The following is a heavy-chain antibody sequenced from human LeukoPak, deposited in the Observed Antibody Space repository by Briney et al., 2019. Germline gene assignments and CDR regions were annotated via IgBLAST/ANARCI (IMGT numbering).Heavy chain of an antibody. V-gene: IGHV1-2*02. Sequence: ASVKVSCKASGYTFTGYYMHWVRQAPGQGLEWMGWINPNSGGTNYAQKFQGRVTMTRDTSISTAYMELSRLRSDDTAVYYCARREENYGDYGAYYFDYWGQGTLVSVSS. CDR1: GYTFTGYY. D-gene: IGHD4-17*01. CDR2: INPNSGGT. CDR3: ARREENYGDYGAYYFDY. J-gene: IGHJ4*02.